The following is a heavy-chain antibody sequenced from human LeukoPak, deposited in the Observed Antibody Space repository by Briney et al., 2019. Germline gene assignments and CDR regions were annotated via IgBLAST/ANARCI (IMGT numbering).Heavy chain of an antibody. CDR3: AKGVAMGYYGSGSPVDY. CDR2: ISGSGGST. Sequence: GGSLRRSCAASGFTFSTYAMSWVRQAPGKGLEWVSAISGSGGSTYYADSVKGRLTISRDNSKNTLYLQMNSLRADDTAVYYCAKGVAMGYYGSGSPVDYWGQGTLVTVSS. D-gene: IGHD3-10*01. J-gene: IGHJ4*02. V-gene: IGHV3-23*01. CDR1: GFTFSTYA.